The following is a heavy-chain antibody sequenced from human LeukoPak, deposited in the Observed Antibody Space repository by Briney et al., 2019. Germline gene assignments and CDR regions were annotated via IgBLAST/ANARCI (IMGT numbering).Heavy chain of an antibody. CDR3: ARDPREDYFDY. J-gene: IGHJ4*02. Sequence: PSETLSLTCTVSGGSISSSSYYWGWIRQPPGKGLEWIGSIYYSGSTYYNPSLKSRVTISVDTSKNQFSLKLSSVTAADTAVYYCARDPREDYFDYWGQGTLVTVSS. D-gene: IGHD1-26*01. CDR2: IYYSGST. V-gene: IGHV4-39*07. CDR1: GGSISSSSYY.